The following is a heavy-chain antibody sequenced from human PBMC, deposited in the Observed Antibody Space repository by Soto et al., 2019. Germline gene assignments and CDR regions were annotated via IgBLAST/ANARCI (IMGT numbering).Heavy chain of an antibody. CDR1: GFTFSSYW. J-gene: IGHJ4*02. Sequence: EVQLVESGGGLVQPGGSLRLSCAASGFTFSSYWTSWVRHAPGKGLEWVANIKQDGSEKYYVDSVKGRFTISRDNAKNSLYLQMNSLRAEDTAVYYCARYVRTRPYWGQGTLVTVSS. D-gene: IGHD3-10*02. CDR3: ARYVRTRPY. CDR2: IKQDGSEK. V-gene: IGHV3-7*01.